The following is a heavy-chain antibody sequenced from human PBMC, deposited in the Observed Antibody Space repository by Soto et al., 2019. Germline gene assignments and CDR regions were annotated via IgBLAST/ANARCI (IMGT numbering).Heavy chain of an antibody. CDR2: ISSSSSTI. V-gene: IGHV3-48*02. Sequence: GGSLRLSCAASGFTFSSYSMNWVRQAPGKGLEWVSYISSSSSTIYYADSVKGRFTISRDNAKNSLYLQMNSLRDEDTAVYYCARKGTVRGVIPYYYYYGMDVWGQGTTVTVSS. CDR1: GFTFSSYS. J-gene: IGHJ6*02. D-gene: IGHD3-10*01. CDR3: ARKGTVRGVIPYYYYYGMDV.